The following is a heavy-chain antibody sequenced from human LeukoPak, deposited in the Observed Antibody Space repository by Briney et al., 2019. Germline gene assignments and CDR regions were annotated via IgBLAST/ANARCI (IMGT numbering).Heavy chain of an antibody. CDR3: ARARITMVRGVIGYYYYYMDV. V-gene: IGHV1-2*06. CDR2: INPNSGGT. D-gene: IGHD3-10*01. J-gene: IGHJ6*03. CDR1: GYTFTGYY. Sequence: GASVKVSCKASGYTFTGYYMHWVRQAPGQGLEWMGRINPNSGGTNYAQKFQGRVTMTRDTSISTAYMELSRLRSEDTAVYYCARARITMVRGVIGYYYYYMDVWGKGTTVTVSS.